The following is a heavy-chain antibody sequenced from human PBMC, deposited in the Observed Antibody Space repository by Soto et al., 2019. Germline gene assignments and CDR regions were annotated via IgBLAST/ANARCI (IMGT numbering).Heavy chain of an antibody. CDR2: ISYDGSNK. CDR3: AKESEMTTVTIYGMDV. J-gene: IGHJ6*02. Sequence: QVQLVESGGGVVQPGRSLRLSCAASGFTFSSYGMHWGRQAPGKGLEWVAVISYDGSNKYYADSVKGRFTISRDNSKNTLYLQMNSLRAEDTAVYYCAKESEMTTVTIYGMDVWGQGSTVTVSS. CDR1: GFTFSSYG. V-gene: IGHV3-30*18. D-gene: IGHD4-17*01.